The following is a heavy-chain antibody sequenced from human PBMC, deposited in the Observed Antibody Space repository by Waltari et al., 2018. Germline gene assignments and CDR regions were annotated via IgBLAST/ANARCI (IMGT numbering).Heavy chain of an antibody. CDR2: IKQDGSEK. CDR1: VPSFSNYW. CDR3: TRGGRDSSWYWRD. J-gene: IGHJ4*02. D-gene: IGHD6-13*01. Sequence: EVQLVESGGGLAQPGGSLRLSCAASVPSFSNYWMTWVRQASGKGPEWVANIKQDGSEKYYMDSVKGRFTISRDNAKNSLYLQMNNLRVEDTAVYYCTRGGRDSSWYWRDWGQGTLVTVSS. V-gene: IGHV3-7*01.